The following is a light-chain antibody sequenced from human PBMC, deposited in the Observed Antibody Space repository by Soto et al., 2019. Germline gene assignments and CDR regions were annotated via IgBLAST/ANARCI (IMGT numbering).Light chain of an antibody. V-gene: IGKV3-15*01. CDR3: QQYNNWRT. Sequence: EIVLTQPPATLSVSPGERATLSCRTSQTISDNLAWYQQRPGQAPRLLIYGASTRATGVPARFSGGGSGTEFTLTISSLQSEDFAVYYCQQYNNWRTFGQGTKVDIK. CDR1: QTISDN. J-gene: IGKJ1*01. CDR2: GAS.